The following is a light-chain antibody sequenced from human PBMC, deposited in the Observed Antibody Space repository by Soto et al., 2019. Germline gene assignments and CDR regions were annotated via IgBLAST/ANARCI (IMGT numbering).Light chain of an antibody. V-gene: IGKV3-15*01. Sequence: EVVMTQSPATLSLSPGERATLSCRASQAINNYLAWYQQKPGQAPRLVIYSASTRATGIPARFSGSGSGTEFTITTSSMQSEDVSVYYCQQYKNWRSLTFGGGTRVEI. CDR1: QAINNY. CDR3: QQYKNWRSLT. CDR2: SAS. J-gene: IGKJ4*01.